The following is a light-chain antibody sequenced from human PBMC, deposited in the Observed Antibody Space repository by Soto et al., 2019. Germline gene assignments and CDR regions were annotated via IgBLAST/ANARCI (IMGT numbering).Light chain of an antibody. Sequence: QSALTQPRSVSGSPGQSVTISCTGASSDVGSYNYVSWYQQHPGKAPKLMIYDVTKRPSGVPDRFSGSKSGNTASLTISGLQAEDEADFYCCSYAGSSTSWVFGGGTKVTVL. CDR2: DVT. CDR3: CSYAGSSTSWV. V-gene: IGLV2-11*01. CDR1: SSDVGSYNY. J-gene: IGLJ3*02.